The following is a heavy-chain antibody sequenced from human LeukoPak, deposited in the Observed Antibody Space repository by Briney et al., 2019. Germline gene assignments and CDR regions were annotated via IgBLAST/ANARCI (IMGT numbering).Heavy chain of an antibody. V-gene: IGHV4-59*11. CDR2: FYSSGSP. CDR1: GGSIISHY. CDR3: ARLAAAEDYYYYTNV. Sequence: SETFSLACTMAGGSIISHYWSWIGQPPGKERQERGDFYSSGSPNYNPPLKSRVHISVDTSNNQCSIKLTSVTAADTAVHYCARLAAAEDYYYYTNVWGKGTTVTVSS. D-gene: IGHD6-13*01. J-gene: IGHJ6*03.